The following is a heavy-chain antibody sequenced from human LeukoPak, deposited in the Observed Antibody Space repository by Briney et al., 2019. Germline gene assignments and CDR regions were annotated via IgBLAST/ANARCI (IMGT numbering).Heavy chain of an antibody. CDR3: TRAPPGMTMMTDY. J-gene: IGHJ4*02. CDR1: GYTFTNYH. D-gene: IGHD3-22*01. Sequence: ASVRVSCKASGYTFTNYHIAWVRQAPGQGLEWMGWVSTNDGNTVYTQRLQGRVTMTTDTSTSVAYMELRSLTSDDTAVYYCTRAPPGMTMMTDYWGQGTLVTVSS. V-gene: IGHV1-18*01. CDR2: VSTNDGNT.